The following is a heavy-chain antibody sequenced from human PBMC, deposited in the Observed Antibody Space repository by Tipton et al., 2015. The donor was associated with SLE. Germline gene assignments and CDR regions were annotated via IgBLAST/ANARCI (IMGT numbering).Heavy chain of an antibody. CDR3: AKDGKAFDI. Sequence: SLRLSYAASGFTFDDYAMHWVRQAPGKGLEWVSGISWNSGSIGYADSVKGRFTISRDNAKNSLYLQMNSLRAEDTALYYCAKDGKAFDIWGQGTMVTVSS. CDR1: GFTFDDYA. V-gene: IGHV3-9*01. J-gene: IGHJ3*02. CDR2: ISWNSGSI.